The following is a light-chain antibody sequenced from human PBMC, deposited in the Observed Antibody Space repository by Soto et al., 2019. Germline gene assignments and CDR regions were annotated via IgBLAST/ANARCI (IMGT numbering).Light chain of an antibody. J-gene: IGLJ2*01. Sequence: QTVVTQPPSASGTPGQGVTISCSGSSSNIGINFVYWYQQLPGTAPKLLIYRSDQRPSGVPDRFSGSKSGTSASLAISGLRSEDEADYYCAAWDDSLGGVVFGGGTKVTVL. CDR3: AAWDDSLGGVV. CDR2: RSD. V-gene: IGLV1-47*01. CDR1: SSNIGINF.